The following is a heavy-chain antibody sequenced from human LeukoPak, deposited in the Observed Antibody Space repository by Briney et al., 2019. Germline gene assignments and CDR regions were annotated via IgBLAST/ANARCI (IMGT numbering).Heavy chain of an antibody. CDR3: ATYRQVLLPFES. J-gene: IGHJ4*02. CDR2: IFQGGGEI. V-gene: IGHV3-23*01. CDR1: GFTFSSYE. D-gene: IGHD5-18*01. Sequence: GGSLRLSCAASGFTFSSYEMNWVRQPPGKGLEWVSSIFQGGGEIHYADSVRGRFTISRDNSRSTLFLQMNSLRVEDTAIYYCATYRQVLLPFESWGQGTLVTVSS.